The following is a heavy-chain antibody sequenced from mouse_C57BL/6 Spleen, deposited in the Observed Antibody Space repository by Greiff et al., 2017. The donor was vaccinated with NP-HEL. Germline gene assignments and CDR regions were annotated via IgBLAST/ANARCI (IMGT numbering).Heavy chain of an antibody. CDR3: TRGSSLY. J-gene: IGHJ2*01. Sequence: VQLVESGAELVRPGASVTLSCKASGYTFTDYEMHWVKQTPVHGLEWIGAIDPETGGTAYNQKFKGKAILTADKSSSTAYMELRSLTSEDSAVYYCTRGSSLYWGQGTTLTVSS. CDR1: GYTFTDYE. D-gene: IGHD1-1*01. CDR2: IDPETGGT. V-gene: IGHV1-15*01.